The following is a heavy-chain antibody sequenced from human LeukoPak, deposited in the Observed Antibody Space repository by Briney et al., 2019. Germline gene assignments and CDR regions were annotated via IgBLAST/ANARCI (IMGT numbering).Heavy chain of an antibody. D-gene: IGHD1-26*01. CDR3: AGSLAGSYSFDY. CDR2: INPNSGGT. Sequence: GASVKVSCKASGYTFTGYYIHWVRQAPGQGLEWMGWINPNSGGTNYAQKFQGRVTMTSDTSISTAYMELSRLRSDDTAVYYCAGSLAGSYSFDYWGQGTLVTVSS. V-gene: IGHV1-2*02. J-gene: IGHJ4*02. CDR1: GYTFTGYY.